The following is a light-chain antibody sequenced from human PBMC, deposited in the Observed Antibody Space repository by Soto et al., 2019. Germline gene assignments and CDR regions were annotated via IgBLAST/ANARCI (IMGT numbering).Light chain of an antibody. V-gene: IGLV2-14*03. J-gene: IGLJ1*01. CDR2: DVS. Sequence: QSALTQPASVSGSPGQSITISCTGASSDVGGYNYVSWYQQHPGKAPKLIIYDVSNRPSGVSDRFSGSKSGNTASLTISGLQTEDEADYFCSSCATSSTLHVFGTGTKVIVL. CDR3: SSCATSSTLHV. CDR1: SSDVGGYNY.